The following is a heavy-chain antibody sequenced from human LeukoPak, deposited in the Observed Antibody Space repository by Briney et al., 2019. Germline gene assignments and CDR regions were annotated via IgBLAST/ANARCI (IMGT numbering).Heavy chain of an antibody. V-gene: IGHV1-2*02. CDR1: GYAFTGYY. CDR2: INPNSGGT. J-gene: IGHJ4*02. Sequence: ASVKVSCKASGYAFTGYYLHWVRQAPGQGLEWMGWINPNSGGTNYAQKFQGRVTMTRDTSISTAYMELSRLRSDDTAVYYCARGATQGDYDYVWGSYSRWDYWGQGTLVTVSS. D-gene: IGHD3-16*01. CDR3: ARGATQGDYDYVWGSYSRWDY.